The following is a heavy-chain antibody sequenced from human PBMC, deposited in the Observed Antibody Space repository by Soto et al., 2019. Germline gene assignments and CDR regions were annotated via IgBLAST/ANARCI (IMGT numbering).Heavy chain of an antibody. V-gene: IGHV3-33*01. J-gene: IGHJ4*02. CDR3: ARDPSYCSGGSCRFFDY. CDR2: IWYDGSNK. CDR1: GFTFSSYG. D-gene: IGHD2-15*01. Sequence: GGSLRLSCAASGFTFSSYGMHWVRQAPGKGLEWVAVIWYDGSNKYYADSVKGRFTISRDNSKDTLYLQMNSLRAEDTAVYYCARDPSYCSGGSCRFFDYWGQGTLVTVSS.